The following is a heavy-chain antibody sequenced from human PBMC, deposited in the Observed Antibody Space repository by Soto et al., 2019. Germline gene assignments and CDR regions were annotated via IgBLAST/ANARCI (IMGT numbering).Heavy chain of an antibody. V-gene: IGHV4-31*03. CDR2: IYYSGST. CDR1: GGSISSGGYY. CDR3: ARSEKFYSSTSRAAFDI. D-gene: IGHD6-13*01. Sequence: QVQLQESGPGLVKPSQTLSLTCTVSGGSISSGGYYWSWIRQHPGKGLEWIGYIYYSGSTYYNPALESRVTISVDTSKNQFSLKLSSVTAADTAVYYCARSEKFYSSTSRAAFDIWGQGTMVTVSS. J-gene: IGHJ3*02.